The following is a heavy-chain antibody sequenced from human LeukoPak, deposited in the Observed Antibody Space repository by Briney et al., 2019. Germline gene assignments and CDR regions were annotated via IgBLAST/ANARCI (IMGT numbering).Heavy chain of an antibody. V-gene: IGHV3-30*18. J-gene: IGHJ3*02. Sequence: GGSLRLSCAASGFTFSSYGMHWVRQAPGKGLEWVAVISYDGSNKYYADSVKGRFTISRDNSKNTLYLQMNSLRAEDTAVYYCAKLAIWGGAFDIWGQGTMVTVSS. CDR2: ISYDGSNK. CDR1: GFTFSSYG. CDR3: AKLAIWGGAFDI. D-gene: IGHD3-10*01.